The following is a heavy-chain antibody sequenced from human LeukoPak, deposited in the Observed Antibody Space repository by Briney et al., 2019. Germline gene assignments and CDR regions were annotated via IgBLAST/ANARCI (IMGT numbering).Heavy chain of an antibody. CDR3: ARLFQRNELNYYDSSGYSLGY. D-gene: IGHD3-22*01. CDR2: MNPNSGNT. V-gene: IGHV1-8*01. CDR1: GYTFTSYD. Sequence: ASVKVSCKASGYTFTSYDINWVRQATGQGLEWMGWMNPNSGNTGYAQKFQGRVTMTRNTSIRTAYMELSSLRSEDTAVYYCARLFQRNELNYYDSSGYSLGYWGQGTLATVSS. J-gene: IGHJ4*02.